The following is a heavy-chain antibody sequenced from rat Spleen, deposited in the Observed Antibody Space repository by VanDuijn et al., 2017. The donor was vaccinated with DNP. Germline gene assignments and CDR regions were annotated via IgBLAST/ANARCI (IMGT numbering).Heavy chain of an antibody. Sequence: VQFQESGPGLVKSSQSLSLTCSVTGYSITSNYWAWIRKFPGNKMEWMGYINYSGNTAYNPSLRSRISITRDTSKNQFFLQLNSVTTEDTATYYCARGLNYGGYIYSWYFDFWGPGTMVTVSS. V-gene: IGHV3-1*01. CDR2: INYSGNT. CDR3: ARGLNYGGYIYSWYFDF. CDR1: GYSITSNY. D-gene: IGHD1-11*01. J-gene: IGHJ1*01.